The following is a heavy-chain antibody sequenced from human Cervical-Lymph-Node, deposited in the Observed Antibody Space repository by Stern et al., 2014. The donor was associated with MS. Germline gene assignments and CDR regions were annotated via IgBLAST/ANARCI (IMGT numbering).Heavy chain of an antibody. D-gene: IGHD3-22*01. CDR3: ARGAVVIISNYYGMDV. J-gene: IGHJ6*02. V-gene: IGHV3-11*01. Sequence: VQLVESGGGLVKPGGSLRLSCAASGFSFSDFYMSWIRQSPGKGLEWVSYISSSGDTTYYADSVTGRFTISRDNAKNSLFLQMNSLRAEDTAVYYCARGAVVIISNYYGMDVWGQGTTVTVSS. CDR2: ISSSGDTT. CDR1: GFSFSDFY.